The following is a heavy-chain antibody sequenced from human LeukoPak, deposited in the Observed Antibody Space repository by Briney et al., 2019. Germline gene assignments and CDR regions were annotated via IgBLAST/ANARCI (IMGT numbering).Heavy chain of an antibody. CDR3: ASDYGGNSAPSYYFDY. D-gene: IGHD4-23*01. CDR1: GYTFTGYY. J-gene: IGHJ4*02. Sequence: GASVKVSCKASGYTFTGYYMHWVRQAPGQGLEWMGWINPNSGGTNYAQKFQGRVTMTRDTSISTAHMELSRLRSDDTAVYYCASDYGGNSAPSYYFDYWGQGTLVTVSS. V-gene: IGHV1-2*02. CDR2: INPNSGGT.